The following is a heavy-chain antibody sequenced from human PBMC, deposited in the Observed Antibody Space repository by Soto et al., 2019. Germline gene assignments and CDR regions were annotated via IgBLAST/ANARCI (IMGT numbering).Heavy chain of an antibody. V-gene: IGHV1-69*02. CDR2: LIPLLGIP. CDR3: AGEGVHQLLYRFAL. CDR1: GGTFTDFT. J-gene: IGHJ4*02. D-gene: IGHD2-21*01. Sequence: QVLLVQSGAEVRKPESSVRVSCKASGGTFTDFTISWLRQIPGQGLEWMGRLIPLLGIPTYAQRFQGRLTITADKTTGTSYMELRSLTSDDTAVYYCAGEGVHQLLYRFALWGQGTLVAVSS.